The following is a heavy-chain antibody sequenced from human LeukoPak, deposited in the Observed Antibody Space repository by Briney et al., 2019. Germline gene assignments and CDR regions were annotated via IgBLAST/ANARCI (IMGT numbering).Heavy chain of an antibody. CDR2: IYYSGST. CDR1: GGSISSGGYY. V-gene: IGHV4-31*03. Sequence: SQTLSLTCTVSGGSISSGGYYWSWIRQHPGKGLEWIGYIYYSGSTYYNPSLKSRVTISVDTSKNQFSLKLSSVTAADTAVYCCAREARKLLWFGELLSGYFDYWGQGTLVTVSS. CDR3: AREARKLLWFGELLSGYFDY. D-gene: IGHD3-10*01. J-gene: IGHJ4*02.